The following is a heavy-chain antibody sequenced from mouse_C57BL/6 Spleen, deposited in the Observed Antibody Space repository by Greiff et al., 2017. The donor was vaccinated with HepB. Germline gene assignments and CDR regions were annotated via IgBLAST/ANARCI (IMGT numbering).Heavy chain of an antibody. Sequence: VQLQQSGAELVRPGASVKLSCKASGYTFTDYYINWVKQRPGQGLEWIARIYPGSGNTYYNEKFKGKATLTAEKSSSTAYMQLSSLTSEDSAIYYCARWTVVATKGFAYWGQGTLVTVSA. J-gene: IGHJ3*01. CDR1: GYTFTDYY. V-gene: IGHV1-76*01. CDR3: ARWTVVATKGFAY. CDR2: IYPGSGNT. D-gene: IGHD1-1*01.